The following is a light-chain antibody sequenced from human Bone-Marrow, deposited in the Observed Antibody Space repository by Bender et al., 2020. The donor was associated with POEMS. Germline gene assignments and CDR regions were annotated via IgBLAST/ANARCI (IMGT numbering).Light chain of an antibody. Sequence: QSALTQPASVSGSPGQSITISCTGTSSDVGGYVYVSWYQQHPGKAPKLMIYDVTNRPSGVSDRFSGSKSGNTASLTISGLQAEDEADYYCSSFTSRGTLVVFGGGTKLTVL. J-gene: IGLJ2*01. CDR3: SSFTSRGTLVV. CDR2: DVT. CDR1: SSDVGGYVY. V-gene: IGLV2-14*01.